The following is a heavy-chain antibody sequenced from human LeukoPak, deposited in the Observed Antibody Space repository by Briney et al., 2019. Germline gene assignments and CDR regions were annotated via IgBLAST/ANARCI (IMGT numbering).Heavy chain of an antibody. D-gene: IGHD3-16*02. J-gene: IGHJ1*01. CDR1: GFTFRSYA. V-gene: IGHV3-23*01. CDR3: AKDRGVNDYVWGSYRYTGLFN. Sequence: GGSLRLSCAASGFTFRSYAMSWVRQAPGKGLEWVSAISGSGGSTYYADSVKGRFTISRDNSKNTLYLQMNSLRAEDTAVYYCAKDRGVNDYVWGSYRYTGLFNWGQGTLVTVSS. CDR2: ISGSGGST.